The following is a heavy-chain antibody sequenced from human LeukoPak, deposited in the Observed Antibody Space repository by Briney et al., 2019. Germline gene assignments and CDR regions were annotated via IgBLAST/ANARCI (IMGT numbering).Heavy chain of an antibody. D-gene: IGHD5-12*01. CDR3: ASRYSGYDAYYYYGMDV. CDR1: GYTFTGYY. Sequence: SVKVSCKASGYTFTGYYMHWVRQAPGQGLEWMGRIIPILGIANYAQKFQGRVTITADKSTSTAYMELSSLRSEDTAVYYCASRYSGYDAYYYYGMDVWGQGTTVTVSS. V-gene: IGHV1-69*02. J-gene: IGHJ6*02. CDR2: IIPILGIA.